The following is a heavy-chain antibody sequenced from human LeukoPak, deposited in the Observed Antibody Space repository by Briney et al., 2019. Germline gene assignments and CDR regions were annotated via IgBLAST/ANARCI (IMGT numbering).Heavy chain of an antibody. CDR2: IDQDGSET. J-gene: IGHJ4*02. D-gene: IGHD3-16*01. V-gene: IGHV3-7*01. CDR3: VNYRNEYDQGGPRLHY. Sequence: GGSLRLSCAASGFTFSNYWMTSVRQAPGKGLEWVANIDQDGSETNYEASGKRRFTISRANARNSVYLQMNSLRPEDAAVYFCVNYRNEYDQGGPRLHYWGQGTVVTVSS. CDR1: GFTFSNYW.